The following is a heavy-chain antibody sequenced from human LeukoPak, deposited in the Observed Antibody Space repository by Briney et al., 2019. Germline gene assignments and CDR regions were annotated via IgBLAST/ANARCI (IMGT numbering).Heavy chain of an antibody. CDR1: GGSMSPYH. Sequence: SETLSLTCTVSGGSMSPYHWGWIRQPPGKGLEWTGYIYYSGGTNYNPSLNSRVTISVDTSKNQFSLRLSSVTAADTAIYYCARAVSGRFDYWGQGTLVTVSS. CDR2: IYYSGGT. V-gene: IGHV4-59*08. D-gene: IGHD6-19*01. CDR3: ARAVSGRFDY. J-gene: IGHJ4*02.